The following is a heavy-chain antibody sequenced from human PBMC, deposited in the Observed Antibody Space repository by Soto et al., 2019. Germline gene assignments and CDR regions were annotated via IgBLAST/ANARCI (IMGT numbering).Heavy chain of an antibody. CDR2: ISGSGGST. Sequence: EVQLLESGGGLLHPGGPRRLSFAAPGFTFSSYPLTWARQVPGKGLEWVSAISGSGGSTYYADSVKGRFTISRDNSKNTLYLQMNSLRAEDTAVYYCAKDLGRWLQDYWGQGTLVTVSS. CDR1: GFTFSSYP. V-gene: IGHV3-23*01. D-gene: IGHD5-12*01. J-gene: IGHJ4*02. CDR3: AKDLGRWLQDY.